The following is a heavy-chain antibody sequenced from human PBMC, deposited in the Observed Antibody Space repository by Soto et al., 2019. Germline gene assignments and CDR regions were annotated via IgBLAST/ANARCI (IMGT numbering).Heavy chain of an antibody. J-gene: IGHJ6*02. Sequence: PGGSLRLSCAASGFTFSSYAMSWVRQAPGKGLEWVSAISGSGGSTYYADSVKGRFTISRDNSKNTLYLQMNSLRAEDTAVYYCAKLYSSTYYYYYGMDVWGQGTTVTVSS. CDR1: GFTFSSYA. CDR3: AKLYSSTYYYYYGMDV. V-gene: IGHV3-23*01. D-gene: IGHD6-13*01. CDR2: ISGSGGST.